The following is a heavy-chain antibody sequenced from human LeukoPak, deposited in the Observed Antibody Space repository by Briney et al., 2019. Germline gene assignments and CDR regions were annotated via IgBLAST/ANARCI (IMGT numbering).Heavy chain of an antibody. CDR3: ARDSPIVVVPAAMAIDY. CDR1: GFTFSSYA. Sequence: PGGSLRLSCAASGFTFSSYAMHWVRQAPGKGLEWVAVISYDGSNKYYADSVKGRFTISRDNSKNTLYLQMNSLRAEDTAVYYCARDSPIVVVPAAMAIDYWGQGTLVTVSS. D-gene: IGHD2-2*01. J-gene: IGHJ4*02. V-gene: IGHV3-30-3*01. CDR2: ISYDGSNK.